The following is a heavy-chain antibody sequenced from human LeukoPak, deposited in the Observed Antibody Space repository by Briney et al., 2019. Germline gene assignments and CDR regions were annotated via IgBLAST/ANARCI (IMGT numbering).Heavy chain of an antibody. V-gene: IGHV1-69*04. J-gene: IGHJ4*02. D-gene: IGHD2-2*01. CDR2: IIPILGIA. CDR1: GYTFISYY. Sequence: GASVKVSCKASGYTFISYYMHWVRQAPGQGLEWMGRIIPILGIANYAQKFQGRVTITADKSTSTAYMELSSPRSEDTAVYYCARDSNSIVVVPAALPGYWGQGTLVTVSS. CDR3: ARDSNSIVVVPAALPGY.